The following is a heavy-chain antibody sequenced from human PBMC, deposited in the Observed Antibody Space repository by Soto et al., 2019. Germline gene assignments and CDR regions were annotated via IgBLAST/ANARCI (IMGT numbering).Heavy chain of an antibody. CDR3: AKDRDYFDY. CDR1: GFTFSNYA. CDR2: ILGSAGTP. Sequence: EVQLLESGGGLVQPGGSLRLSCAASGFTFSNYAMNWVRQAPGKGLEWVASILGSAGTPYYADSVRGRFTISRDNSKNTLSLQMNSLRVEDTAVYYCAKDRDYFDYWGQGALVTVSS. J-gene: IGHJ4*02. V-gene: IGHV3-23*01.